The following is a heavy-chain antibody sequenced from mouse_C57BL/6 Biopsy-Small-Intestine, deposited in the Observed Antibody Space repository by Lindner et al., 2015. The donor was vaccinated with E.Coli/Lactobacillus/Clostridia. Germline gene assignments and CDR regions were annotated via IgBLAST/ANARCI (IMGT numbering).Heavy chain of an antibody. D-gene: IGHD2-3*01. Sequence: VQLQESGPELVKPGGSVKMSCKASGYSFTGHNMHWVKQSHGKSLEWIGYIYPNNGGSGYNQKFKNKAKFTVDKSSSTVYMELHSLTSEDSAVYYCAREKDDGYYGYGMDYWGQGTSVTVSS. V-gene: IGHV1-34*01. CDR3: AREKDDGYYGYGMDY. CDR1: GYSFTGHN. CDR2: IYPNNGGS. J-gene: IGHJ4*01.